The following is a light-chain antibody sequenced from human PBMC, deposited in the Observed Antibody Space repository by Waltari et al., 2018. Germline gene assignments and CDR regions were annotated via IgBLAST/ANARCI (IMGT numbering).Light chain of an antibody. Sequence: DIVMTQSPDSLAVSLGERATIHCTSSQSVLYSSSKKSYLAWYQQKPGQPPKLFIYWASTRESGVPDRFSGSGSGTDFTLTISSLQAEDVAVYYCQQYYTTPWTFGQGTKVEIK. CDR3: QQYYTTPWT. CDR2: WAS. V-gene: IGKV4-1*01. CDR1: QSVLYSSSKKSY. J-gene: IGKJ1*01.